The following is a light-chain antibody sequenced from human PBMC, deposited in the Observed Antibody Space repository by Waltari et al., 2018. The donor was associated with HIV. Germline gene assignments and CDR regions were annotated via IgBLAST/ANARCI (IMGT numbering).Light chain of an antibody. CDR2: NNN. V-gene: IGLV1-51*01. Sequence: QSVLTQPPSVSATPGQKVTISCSGSTSNIGNNFVSWYQRIPGKRPKLLLYNNNERPSGIPARFSGSKSGTSATLGITGLQTGDEADYYCATWDSSLNGVLFGGGTKLTAL. J-gene: IGLJ2*01. CDR3: ATWDSSLNGVL. CDR1: TSNIGNNF.